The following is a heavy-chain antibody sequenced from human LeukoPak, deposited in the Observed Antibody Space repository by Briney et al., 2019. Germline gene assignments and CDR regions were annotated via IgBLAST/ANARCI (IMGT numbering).Heavy chain of an antibody. CDR3: AKDLAGTTSFDF. J-gene: IGHJ4*02. CDR2: ISDNGRST. Sequence: SLTLPCGASGFPLSNNAMHWLRQAPGKELAWVAGISDNGRSTYYPDSVRGRFTISRDKSKHMLYLLMNSLRAEYTAIYYCAKDLAGTTSFDFWGQGTLVTVSS. CDR1: GFPLSNNA. D-gene: IGHD1-7*01. V-gene: IGHV3-23*01.